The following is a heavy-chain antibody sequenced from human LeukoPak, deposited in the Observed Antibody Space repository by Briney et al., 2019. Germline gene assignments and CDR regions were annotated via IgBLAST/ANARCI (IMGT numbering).Heavy chain of an antibody. Sequence: SVKVSCKASGGTFSSYAISWVRQAPGQGLEWMGGIIPVYGTPSYAQKFQGRVTISRDESTSTAYMELSSLRSEDTAVYYCARGVDFSYGYYYYYMDVWGKGTTVTVSS. J-gene: IGHJ6*03. CDR2: IIPVYGTP. CDR1: GGTFSSYA. D-gene: IGHD5-18*01. V-gene: IGHV1-69*05. CDR3: ARGVDFSYGYYYYYMDV.